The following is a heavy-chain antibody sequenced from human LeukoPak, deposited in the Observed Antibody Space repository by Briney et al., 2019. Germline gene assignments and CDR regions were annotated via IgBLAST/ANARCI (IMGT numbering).Heavy chain of an antibody. CDR2: INHSGST. Sequence: PSETLSLTCAVYGGSFSGYYWSWIRQPPGKGLEWIGEINHSGSTNYNPSLKSRVTISVDTSKNQFSLKLSSVTAADTAVYYCARGFSSSSSFFYWGQGTLVTVSS. V-gene: IGHV4-34*01. D-gene: IGHD6-6*01. CDR3: ARGFSSSSSFFY. J-gene: IGHJ4*02. CDR1: GGSFSGYY.